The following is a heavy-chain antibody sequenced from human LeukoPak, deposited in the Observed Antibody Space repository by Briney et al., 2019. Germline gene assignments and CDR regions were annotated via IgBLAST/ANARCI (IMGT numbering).Heavy chain of an antibody. V-gene: IGHV3-30*18. J-gene: IGHJ6*04. CDR1: GFTFSSYG. CDR2: MSYDGSNK. Sequence: PGGSLRLSCAASGFTFSSYGMHWVRQAPGKGLEWVAVMSYDGSNKYYADSVKGRFTISRDNSKNTLYLQMNSLRAEDTAVYYCAKDYYGYGMDVWGKGTTVTVSS. CDR3: AKDYYGYGMDV.